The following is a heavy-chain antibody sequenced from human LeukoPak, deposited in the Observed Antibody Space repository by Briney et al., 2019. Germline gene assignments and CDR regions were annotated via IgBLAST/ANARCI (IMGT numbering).Heavy chain of an antibody. CDR1: GFTFSSYG. D-gene: IGHD3-22*01. Sequence: GGSLRLSCAASGFTFSSYGMHWVRQAPGKGLEWVAFIRYDGSNKYYADSVKGRFTISRDNSKNTLYLQMNSLRAEGTAVYYCAKDSQPYYYDSGDYWGQGTLVTVSS. V-gene: IGHV3-30*02. CDR2: IRYDGSNK. CDR3: AKDSQPYYYDSGDY. J-gene: IGHJ4*02.